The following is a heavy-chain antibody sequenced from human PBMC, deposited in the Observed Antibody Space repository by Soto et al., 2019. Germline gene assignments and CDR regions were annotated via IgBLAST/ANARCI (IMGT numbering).Heavy chain of an antibody. CDR1: GGSISSYY. Sequence: SETLSLTCTVSGGSISSYYWSWIRQPPGKGLEWIGYIYYSGSTNYNPSLKSRVTISVDTSKNQFSLKLSSVTAADTAVYYCARLDVGYCSSTSCGWFDPWGQGTLVTAPQ. V-gene: IGHV4-59*08. J-gene: IGHJ5*02. D-gene: IGHD2-2*03. CDR2: IYYSGST. CDR3: ARLDVGYCSSTSCGWFDP.